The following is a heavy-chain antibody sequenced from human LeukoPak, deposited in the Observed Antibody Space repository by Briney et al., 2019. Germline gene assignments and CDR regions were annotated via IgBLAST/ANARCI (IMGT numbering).Heavy chain of an antibody. CDR3: ARSGRGSSSYYYYGMDV. V-gene: IGHV3-74*01. CDR2: INSDGSST. Sequence: GGSLRLSCVASGFTFSSYWMHWVRQAPGKGLVWVSRINSDGSSTSYADSVKGRFTISRDNAKNTLYLQMNSLRAEDTAVYYCARSGRGSSSYYYYGMDVWGQGTTVTVSS. CDR1: GFTFSSYW. D-gene: IGHD6-6*01. J-gene: IGHJ6*02.